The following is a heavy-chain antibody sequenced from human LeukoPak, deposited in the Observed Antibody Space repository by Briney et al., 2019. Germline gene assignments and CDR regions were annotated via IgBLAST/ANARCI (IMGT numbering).Heavy chain of an antibody. J-gene: IGHJ4*02. Sequence: SQTLSLTCAISGDSVSSNSAAWNWIRQSPSRGLEWLGRTYYRSKWYNDYAVSVKSRITINPDTSKNQFPLQLNSVTPEDTAVYYCAKGYEYYYDSSGYYYGYYFDYWGQGTLVTVSS. CDR3: AKGYEYYYDSSGYYYGYYFDY. V-gene: IGHV6-1*01. CDR2: TYYRSKWYN. D-gene: IGHD3-22*01. CDR1: GDSVSSNSAA.